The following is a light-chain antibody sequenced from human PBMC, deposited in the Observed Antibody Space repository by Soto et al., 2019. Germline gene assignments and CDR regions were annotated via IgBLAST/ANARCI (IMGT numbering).Light chain of an antibody. J-gene: IGKJ2*01. CDR1: QSISRW. Sequence: DIQMAQSPSTLSASLGDRVTISCRASQSISRWLAWYQQKLGKAPKLLIYEPSSLESGVPSRFSGSGSGTEFTLTISSLQPDDFATYYCQQYNGYAGFTFGQGTKLEIK. V-gene: IGKV1-5*01. CDR2: EPS. CDR3: QQYNGYAGFT.